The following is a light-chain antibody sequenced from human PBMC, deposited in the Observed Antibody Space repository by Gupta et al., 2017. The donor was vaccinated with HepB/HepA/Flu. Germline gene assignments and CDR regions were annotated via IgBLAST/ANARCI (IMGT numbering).Light chain of an antibody. CDR2: NDS. V-gene: IGLV3-21*04. Sequence: SYVVPQPPSVSVAPGRTASSTRGGNKIGTKGVHWYQQRAGQAPVMVIYNDSDRPSGIPERFSGSNSGGTATLTISRVEAGDEAEYYCQVGDSSNDSAVFGGGTKLTVL. CDR1: KIGTKG. CDR3: QVGDSSNDSAV. J-gene: IGLJ2*01.